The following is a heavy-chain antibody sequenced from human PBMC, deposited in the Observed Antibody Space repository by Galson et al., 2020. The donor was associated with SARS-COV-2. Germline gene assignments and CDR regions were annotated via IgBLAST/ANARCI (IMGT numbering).Heavy chain of an antibody. V-gene: IGHV5-10-1*01. CDR1: GYSFTTYW. J-gene: IGHJ4*02. D-gene: IGHD3-10*01. CDR2: IDPSDSYT. Sequence: LGESLKISCKGSGYSFTTYWISWVRQMPGKGLEWMGRIDPSDSYTNYRPSFQGHVTISADKSITTAYLQWGSLKASDTAIYYCARHHGSGLTFDFWGQGTLVTVSS. CDR3: ARHHGSGLTFDF.